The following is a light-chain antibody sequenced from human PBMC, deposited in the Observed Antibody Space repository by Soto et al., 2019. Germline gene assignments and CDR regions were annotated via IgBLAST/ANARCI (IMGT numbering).Light chain of an antibody. Sequence: DIQMTQSPSSLSASIGDIVTITCRASQTISNYLNRYQQKPGRAPTILIYGASGLEGGVPSRFSGSGSGTDFTLTISSLDPEDFATYYCQQSYSIPFTFGPGTKVHVK. CDR3: QQSYSIPFT. CDR1: QTISNY. CDR2: GAS. V-gene: IGKV1-39*01. J-gene: IGKJ3*01.